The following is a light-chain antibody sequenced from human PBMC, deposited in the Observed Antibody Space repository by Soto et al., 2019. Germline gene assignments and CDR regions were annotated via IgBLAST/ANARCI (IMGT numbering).Light chain of an antibody. V-gene: IGKV3-11*01. CDR1: QSVNNY. Sequence: EIVLTQSPATLSLSPGERGTLSCRVSQSVNNYLGWYQQKPGQPPRLLIYDTYRRATGVPARFSGSGSGTDFTLTISSLEPEDFAVYYCQQRTNWRGTFGQGTKVESK. CDR3: QQRTNWRGT. J-gene: IGKJ1*01. CDR2: DTY.